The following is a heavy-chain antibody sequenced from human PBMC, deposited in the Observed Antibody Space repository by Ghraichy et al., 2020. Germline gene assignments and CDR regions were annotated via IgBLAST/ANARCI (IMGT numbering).Heavy chain of an antibody. J-gene: IGHJ4*02. V-gene: IGHV3-53*01. CDR2: IFAGGTT. CDR1: GFTVSNNF. CDR3: RGWIQLRDNYFDY. Sequence: GGSLRLSCAASGFTVSNNFMTWVRQAPGRGLEWVSVIFAGGTTYYADSVKGRFTISRDNSKNTLYLQMNSLRAEDTAVYYCRGWIQLRDNYFDYWGQGTLVTVSS. D-gene: IGHD5-24*01.